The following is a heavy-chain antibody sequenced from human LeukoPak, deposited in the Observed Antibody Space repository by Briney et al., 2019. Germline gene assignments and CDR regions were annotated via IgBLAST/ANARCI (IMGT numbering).Heavy chain of an antibody. CDR1: GGSISSSSYY. CDR2: IYYSGST. V-gene: IGHV4-39*01. J-gene: IGHJ4*02. CDR3: ARIGLEDYYFDY. Sequence: SETLSLTCTVSGGSISSSSYYWGWIRQPPGKGLEWIGSIYYSGSTYYNPSLKSRVTISVDTSKNQFSLKLSSVTAADTAVYYCARIGLEDYYFDYWGQGTLVTVSS.